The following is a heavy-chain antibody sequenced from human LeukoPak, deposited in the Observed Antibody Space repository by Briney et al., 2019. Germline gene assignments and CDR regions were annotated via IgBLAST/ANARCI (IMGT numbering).Heavy chain of an antibody. J-gene: IGHJ5*02. Sequence: SETLSLTCTVSGGSISSYYWSWIRQPPGKGLEWIGYIYYSGSTYYNPSLKSRVTISVDTSKNQFSLKLSSVTAADTAVYYCARDGDYYDSTGEGWFDPWGQGTLVTVSS. CDR3: ARDGDYYDSTGEGWFDP. V-gene: IGHV4-59*01. D-gene: IGHD3-22*01. CDR1: GGSISSYY. CDR2: IYYSGST.